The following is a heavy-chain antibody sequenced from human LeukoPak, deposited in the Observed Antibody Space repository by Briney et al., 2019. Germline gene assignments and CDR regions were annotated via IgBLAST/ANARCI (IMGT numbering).Heavy chain of an antibody. CDR1: GGSLSSSTYY. V-gene: IGHV4-39*01. CDR2: IYYSGDT. J-gene: IGHJ4*02. Sequence: SETLSLTCTVSGGSLSSSTYYWGWVRQPPGKGLEWIGTIYYSGDTYYNPSLKSRVTISEDTPKNQFSLKLNSLTAADSALYYCVRLDYGDYGSIDSWGQGTLVTVSS. D-gene: IGHD4-17*01. CDR3: VRLDYGDYGSIDS.